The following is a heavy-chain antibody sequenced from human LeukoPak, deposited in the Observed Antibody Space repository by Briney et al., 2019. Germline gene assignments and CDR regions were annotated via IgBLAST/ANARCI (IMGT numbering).Heavy chain of an antibody. D-gene: IGHD3-22*01. J-gene: IGHJ4*02. CDR2: IYYSGST. CDR1: GGSISSSSYY. CDR3: AREGLMDYYDSSGYLGY. Sequence: SETLSLTCTVSGGSISSSSYYWGWIRQPPGKGLEWIGSIYYSGSTYYNPSLKSRVTISVDTSKNQFSLRLSSVTAADTAVYYCAREGLMDYYDSSGYLGYWGQGTLVTVSS. V-gene: IGHV4-39*07.